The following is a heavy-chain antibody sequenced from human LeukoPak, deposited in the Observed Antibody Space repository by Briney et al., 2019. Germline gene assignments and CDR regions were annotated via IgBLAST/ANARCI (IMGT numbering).Heavy chain of an antibody. D-gene: IGHD4-17*01. Sequence: SEALSLTCAVSNDSFSSHYWTWIRQPPGKGLEWIGYVSYIGSTNYNPSPKSRVTISIDTSKNQFSLKLTSVTAADTAVYYCARDLVTVTKGFDIWGQGTMVSVSS. V-gene: IGHV4-59*11. CDR2: VSYIGST. J-gene: IGHJ3*02. CDR1: NDSFSSHY. CDR3: ARDLVTVTKGFDI.